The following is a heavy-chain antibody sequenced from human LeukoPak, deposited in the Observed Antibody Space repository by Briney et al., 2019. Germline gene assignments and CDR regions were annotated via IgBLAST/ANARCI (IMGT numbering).Heavy chain of an antibody. CDR1: GFTFSSYG. CDR2: IRYDGSNK. Sequence: GGSLRLSXAASGFTFSSYGIHWVRQAPGKGLEWVAFIRYDGSNKYYADSVKGRFTISRDNSKSTLYLQMNSLRAEDTAVYYCAKDLSMIWCSTTTCSYFDYWGQGTLVTVSS. D-gene: IGHD2-2*01. CDR3: AKDLSMIWCSTTTCSYFDY. V-gene: IGHV3-30*02. J-gene: IGHJ4*02.